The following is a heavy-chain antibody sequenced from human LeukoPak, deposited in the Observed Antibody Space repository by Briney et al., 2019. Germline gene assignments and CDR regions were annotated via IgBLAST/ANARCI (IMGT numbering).Heavy chain of an antibody. V-gene: IGHV4-4*07. CDR1: DGSISRYL. J-gene: IGHJ4*02. Sequence: PSETLSLTCAVSDGSISRYLWSWIRQPAGKGLEWLGRIHTSGTTTYSPSFQSRVTMSMDTSKKQISLRLSSVTAADTALYYCARDRGNILTDYYYLFDYWGQGTLATVSS. CDR2: IHTSGTT. CDR3: ARDRGNILTDYYYLFDY. D-gene: IGHD3-9*01.